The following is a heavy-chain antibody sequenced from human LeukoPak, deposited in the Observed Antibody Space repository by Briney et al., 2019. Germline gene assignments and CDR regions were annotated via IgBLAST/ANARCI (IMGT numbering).Heavy chain of an antibody. J-gene: IGHJ4*02. CDR3: ARESPTYYYDSSGFEDY. V-gene: IGHV4-39*07. CDR1: GGSISSSSYY. D-gene: IGHD3-22*01. CDR2: IYYSGST. Sequence: SETLSLTCTVSGGSISSSSYYWGWIRQPQGKGLEWIGSIYYSGSTYYNPSLKSRVTISVDTSKNQFSLKLSSVTAADTAVYYCARESPTYYYDSSGFEDYWGQGTLVTVSS.